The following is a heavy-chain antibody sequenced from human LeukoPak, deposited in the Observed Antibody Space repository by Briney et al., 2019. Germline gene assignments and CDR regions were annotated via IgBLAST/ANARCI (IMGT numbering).Heavy chain of an antibody. V-gene: IGHV3-23*01. CDR3: AKDQDYSSGYYSYFDY. D-gene: IGHD3-22*01. CDR2: ISGSGGST. J-gene: IGHJ4*02. CDR1: GFTFSSYA. Sequence: GGSLRLSCAASGFTFSSYAMSWVRQAPGKGLEWVSAISGSGGSTYYANSVKGRFTISRDNSKNTLYLQMNSLRAEDTAVYYCAKDQDYSSGYYSYFDYWGQGTLVTVSS.